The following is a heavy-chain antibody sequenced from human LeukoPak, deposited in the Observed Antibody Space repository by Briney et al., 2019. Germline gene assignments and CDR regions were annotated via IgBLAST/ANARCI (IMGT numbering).Heavy chain of an antibody. J-gene: IGHJ4*02. D-gene: IGHD2-2*01. CDR2: IYSGGST. V-gene: IGHV3-66*01. Sequence: SGGSLRLSCAASGFTVSSNYMSWVRQAPGKGLEWVSVIYSGGSTYYADSVKGRFTISRDNSKNTLYLQMNSLRAEDTAVYYCAKDLGYCSSTSCSRYFDYWGQGTLVTVSS. CDR1: GFTVSSNY. CDR3: AKDLGYCSSTSCSRYFDY.